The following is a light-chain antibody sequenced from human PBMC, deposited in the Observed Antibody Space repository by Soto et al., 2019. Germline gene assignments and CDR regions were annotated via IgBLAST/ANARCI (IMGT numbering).Light chain of an antibody. Sequence: EIVLTQSPATLSLSPRERATLSCRASQSVSSYLAWYQQKPGQAPRLLIYDASNRATGIPARFSGSGSGTDLTLTISSLEPEDFAVYYCQQRSNWPQGLNFGGGTKVEIK. V-gene: IGKV3-11*01. CDR2: DAS. CDR3: QQRSNWPQGLN. J-gene: IGKJ4*01. CDR1: QSVSSY.